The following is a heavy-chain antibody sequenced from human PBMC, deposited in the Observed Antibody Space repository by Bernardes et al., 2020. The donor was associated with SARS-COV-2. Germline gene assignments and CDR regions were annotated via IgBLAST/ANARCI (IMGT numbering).Heavy chain of an antibody. J-gene: IGHJ6*02. D-gene: IGHD2-21*01. Sequence: GGSLRLSCAASGFAFSRYWMSWVRQAPGKGLEWVANIKEDESEMYYGDSVKGRFIISRDNAKNSVYLEMNSLRDEDTAVYYCARDPNGRDGYNDRYGMDVWGRGTTVNVS. CDR1: GFAFSRYW. CDR3: ARDPNGRDGYNDRYGMDV. CDR2: IKEDESEM. V-gene: IGHV3-7*03.